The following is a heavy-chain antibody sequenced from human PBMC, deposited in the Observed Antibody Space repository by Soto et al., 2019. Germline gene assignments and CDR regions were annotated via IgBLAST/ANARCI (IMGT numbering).Heavy chain of an antibody. CDR3: ARDTNSSGWYWFDP. V-gene: IGHV4-61*01. Sequence: PETLSLTCTVSGGSVRSGSYYRSWIRQPPGKGLEWIGYIYYSGSTNYNPSLKSRVTISVDTSKNQFSLKLSSVTAADTAVYYCARDTNSSGWYWFDPWGQGTLVTVSS. CDR2: IYYSGST. J-gene: IGHJ5*02. CDR1: GGSVRSGSYY. D-gene: IGHD6-19*01.